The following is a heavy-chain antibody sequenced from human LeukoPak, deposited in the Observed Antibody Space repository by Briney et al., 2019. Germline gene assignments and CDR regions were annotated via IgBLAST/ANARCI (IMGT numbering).Heavy chain of an antibody. D-gene: IGHD6-19*01. CDR1: GFTFSSYE. Sequence: GGSLRLSCAASGFTFSSYEMNWVRQAPGKGLEWVSYISSSGSTIYYADSVKGRFTISRDNAKNSLYLQMNSLRAEDTAVYFCARVMTVAGSESFDYWGQGILVTVSS. J-gene: IGHJ4*02. CDR3: ARVMTVAGSESFDY. V-gene: IGHV3-48*03. CDR2: ISSSGSTI.